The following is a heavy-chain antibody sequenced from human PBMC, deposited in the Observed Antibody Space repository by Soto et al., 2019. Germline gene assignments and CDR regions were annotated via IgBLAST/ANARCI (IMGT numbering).Heavy chain of an antibody. CDR3: TTGITAEKY. J-gene: IGHJ4*02. CDR1: GLTLTDAW. V-gene: IGHV3-15*07. D-gene: IGHD6-13*01. Sequence: EVQLVESGGGFVKPGGSLRLSCAVSGLTLTDAWMNWVRQAPGKGLEWVGRIKSKAHGGTTDYGPPVKGRFTISRDDSRNMLYLQMNGLKTEHTAVYYCTTGITAEKYWGQGTLVTVSS. CDR2: IKSKAHGGTT.